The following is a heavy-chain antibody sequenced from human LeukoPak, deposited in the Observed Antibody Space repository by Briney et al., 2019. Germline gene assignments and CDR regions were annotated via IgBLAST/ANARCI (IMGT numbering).Heavy chain of an antibody. V-gene: IGHV3-11*06. D-gene: IGHD6-19*01. CDR1: GFTFSDYY. Sequence: PGGSLRLSCAASGFTFSDYYMSWIRQAPGKGLEWVSYISSSSSYTNYADSVKGRFTISRDNAKNSLYLQMNSLRAEDTAVYYCASTGSSGWNHFDYWGQGTLVTVSS. J-gene: IGHJ4*02. CDR2: ISSSSSYT. CDR3: ASTGSSGWNHFDY.